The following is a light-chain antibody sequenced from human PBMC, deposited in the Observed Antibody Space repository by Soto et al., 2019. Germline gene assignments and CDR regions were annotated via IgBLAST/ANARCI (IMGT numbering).Light chain of an antibody. Sequence: QSVLTRPRSVSGSPGQSVTISCTGTSNNVGGYDYVSWYQLYPGKAPKLMIFDVRKRPSRVPDRFSGSKSGNTASLTISGLQAEDEADYYCFSYAGNYTYVFGGGTKVTVL. V-gene: IGLV2-11*01. CDR3: FSYAGNYTYV. CDR2: DVR. CDR1: SNNVGGYDY. J-gene: IGLJ1*01.